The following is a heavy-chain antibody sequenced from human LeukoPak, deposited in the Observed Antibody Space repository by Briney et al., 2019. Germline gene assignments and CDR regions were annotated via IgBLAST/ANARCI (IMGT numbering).Heavy chain of an antibody. V-gene: IGHV3-11*04. Sequence: GGSLRLSCAASGFTFTDFYMSWIRQAPGKGLEWVSYITNSGTTIYYADSVKGRFSISRDNAKSSLDLQMNSLRAEDTAVYYCAKDPDTYYYDSSGYIDYWGQGTLVTVSS. CDR3: AKDPDTYYYDSSGYIDY. CDR1: GFTFTDFY. D-gene: IGHD3-22*01. J-gene: IGHJ4*02. CDR2: ITNSGTTI.